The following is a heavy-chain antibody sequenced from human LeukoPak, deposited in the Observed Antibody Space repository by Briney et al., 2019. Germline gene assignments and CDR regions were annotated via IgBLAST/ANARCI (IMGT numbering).Heavy chain of an antibody. V-gene: IGHV3-23*01. CDR1: GFTFSSYA. J-gene: IGHJ4*02. D-gene: IGHD5-18*01. CDR3: SPGGYSYGQDY. Sequence: GGSLRLSCAASGFTFSSYAMSWVRQAPGKGLEWVSAISGSGGSTYYADSVKGRFTISRDNYKNTLYLQMNSLRAEDTAVYYCSPGGYSYGQDYWGQGTLVTVSS. CDR2: ISGSGGST.